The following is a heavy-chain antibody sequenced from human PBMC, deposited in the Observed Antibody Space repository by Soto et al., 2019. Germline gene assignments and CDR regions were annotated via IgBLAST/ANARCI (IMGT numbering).Heavy chain of an antibody. J-gene: IGHJ4*02. CDR1: GFAFSEHY. Sequence: EVQLVESGGGLVQPGGSLRLSCAASGFAFSEHYMNWVRQAPGKGLEWVGRAGSKANFYTIEYAAYGQGRFTISRDDSENSLRLQMDRLKNEDTAVYFCTRERLNTRTSTSYYIDSLDYWGQGTLVSVSS. V-gene: IGHV3-72*01. D-gene: IGHD2-2*01. CDR2: AGSKANFYTI. CDR3: TRERLNTRTSTSYYIDSLDY.